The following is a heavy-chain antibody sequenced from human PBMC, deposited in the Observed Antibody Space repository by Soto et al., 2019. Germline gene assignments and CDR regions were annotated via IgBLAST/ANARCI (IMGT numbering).Heavy chain of an antibody. D-gene: IGHD1-26*01. CDR1: GYSLTELS. Sequence: ASVKVSCKVSGYSLTELSMHWVRQASGKGLEWMGGLDPDNDETIYAQKFQGRVTMTEDTSADTAYMELSSLRSEDTALYFCAKHLSGSDLFDNCGQGTQVTVSS. J-gene: IGHJ4*02. CDR2: LDPDNDET. CDR3: AKHLSGSDLFDN. V-gene: IGHV1-24*01.